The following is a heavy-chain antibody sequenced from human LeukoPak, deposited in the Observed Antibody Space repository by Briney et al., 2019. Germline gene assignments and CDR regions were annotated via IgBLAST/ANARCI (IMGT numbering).Heavy chain of an antibody. CDR3: AKIDAQWLVPRGYYFDY. D-gene: IGHD6-19*01. J-gene: IGHJ4*02. CDR1: GFTFSSYA. CDR2: ISGSGGST. V-gene: IGHV3-23*01. Sequence: GGSLRLSCAASGFTFSSYAMSWVRQAPGKGLEWVSAISGSGGSTYYADSVKGRFTISRDNSKNTLYLQMNSLRAEDTAVYYCAKIDAQWLVPRGYYFDYWGQGTLVTVSS.